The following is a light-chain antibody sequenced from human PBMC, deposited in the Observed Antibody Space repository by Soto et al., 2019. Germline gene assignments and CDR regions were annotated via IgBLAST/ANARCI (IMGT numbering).Light chain of an antibody. CDR1: QSLLYSSNNKNY. CDR2: WAS. V-gene: IGKV4-1*01. Sequence: DIVMTQSPDSLAVSLGERATINCKSSQSLLYSSNNKNYLTWYQHKPGQPPKLLIYWASTRKSGVPDRFRGSGSGTDFTLTISSLQAEDVAVYYCQQYYSIPPTFGGGTKVEIK. J-gene: IGKJ4*01. CDR3: QQYYSIPPT.